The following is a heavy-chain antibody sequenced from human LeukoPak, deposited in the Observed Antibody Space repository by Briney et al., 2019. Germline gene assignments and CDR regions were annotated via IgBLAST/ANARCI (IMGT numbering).Heavy chain of an antibody. CDR1: GFTFGRFW. J-gene: IGHJ4*02. V-gene: IGHV3-7*01. CDR3: AKLIRDVTIYDF. D-gene: IGHD2-21*01. CDR2: INQDESAK. Sequence: GGSPRLSCAASGFTFGRFWMSWVRQAPGKGLEWVASINQDESAKRYADSVTGRFTVFRDNTKNSLFLQMTFLRVEDTAVYYCAKLIRDVTIYDFWGQGALVTVSS.